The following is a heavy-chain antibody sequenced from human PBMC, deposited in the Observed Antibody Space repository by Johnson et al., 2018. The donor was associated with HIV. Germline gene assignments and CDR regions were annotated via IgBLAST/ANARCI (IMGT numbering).Heavy chain of an antibody. Sequence: VQLVESGGGVVQPGRSLRLSCAASGFTFSSYAMHWVRQAPGKGLEWLSYISISGSTIYNADSVKGRFTISRDNAKNSLYLQVNSLRAEDTAVYYCAKPYCSSSICSFDIWGQGTMVTVSS. CDR3: AKPYCSSSICSFDI. J-gene: IGHJ3*02. V-gene: IGHV3-48*04. D-gene: IGHD2-2*01. CDR2: ISISGSTI. CDR1: GFTFSSYA.